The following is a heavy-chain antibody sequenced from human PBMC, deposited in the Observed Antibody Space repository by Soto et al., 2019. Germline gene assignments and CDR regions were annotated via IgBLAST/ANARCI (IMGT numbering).Heavy chain of an antibody. D-gene: IGHD3-3*01. CDR2: INPSGGST. CDR1: GYTFTSYY. Sequence: VKVSCKASGYTFTSYYMHWVRQAPGQGLEWMGIINPSGGSTSYAQKVQGRVSMTTDTSTTTAYMELRSLRSDDTAVYYCARYDFWSGYSGVTGWFDPWGQGTLVTVSS. V-gene: IGHV1-46*01. CDR3: ARYDFWSGYSGVTGWFDP. J-gene: IGHJ5*02.